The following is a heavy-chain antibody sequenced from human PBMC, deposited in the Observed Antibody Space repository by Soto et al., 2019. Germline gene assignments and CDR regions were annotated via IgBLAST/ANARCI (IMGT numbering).Heavy chain of an antibody. J-gene: IGHJ6*03. D-gene: IGHD1-1*01. CDR1: GGSISSYY. V-gene: IGHV4-59*01. CDR2: IYYSGST. CDR3: ARESNEVLDYYYYMDV. Sequence: PSEILSLTCTVSGGSISSYYWSWIRQPPGKGLEWIGYIYYSGSTNYNPSLKSRVTISVDTSKNQFSLKLSSVTAADTAVYYCARESNEVLDYYYYMDVWGKGTTVTVSS.